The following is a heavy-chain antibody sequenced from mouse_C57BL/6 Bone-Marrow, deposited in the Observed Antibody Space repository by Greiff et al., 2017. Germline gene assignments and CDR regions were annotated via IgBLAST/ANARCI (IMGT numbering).Heavy chain of an antibody. J-gene: IGHJ3*01. D-gene: IGHD1-1*01. CDR1: GYTFTSYG. CDR3: ARVGSSVVSPFAY. V-gene: IGHV1-81*01. CDR2: INPRRGNT. Sequence: QVQLQQSGAELARPGASVKLSCKASGYTFTSYGISWVKQRTGQGLEWIGEINPRRGNTYYNEKFKGKATLTADKSSRPAYMELHTLSSEDPAAYFCARVGSSVVSPFAYWGQGTLVTVSA.